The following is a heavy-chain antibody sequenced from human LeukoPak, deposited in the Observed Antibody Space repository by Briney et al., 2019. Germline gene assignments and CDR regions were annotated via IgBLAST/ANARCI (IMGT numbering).Heavy chain of an antibody. CDR3: ASRAPLGYCSSTSCALGY. CDR2: ISSSGSTI. Sequence: GGSLRLSCAASGFTFSDYYMSWIRQAPGKGLEWVSYISSSGSTIYYADSVKGRFTISRDNAKNSLYLQMNSLRAEDTAVYYCASRAPLGYCSSTSCALGYWGQGTLVTVSS. V-gene: IGHV3-11*01. J-gene: IGHJ4*02. CDR1: GFTFSDYY. D-gene: IGHD2-2*01.